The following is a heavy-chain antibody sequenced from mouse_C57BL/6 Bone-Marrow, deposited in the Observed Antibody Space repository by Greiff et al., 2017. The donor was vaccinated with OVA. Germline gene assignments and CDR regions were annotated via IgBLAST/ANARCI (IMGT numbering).Heavy chain of an antibody. CDR1: GYTFPGYW. CDR2: ILPGSGST. CDR3: ARGRKKRWLLGFAY. D-gene: IGHD2-3*01. Sequence: VQLQESGAELMKPGASVKLSCKATGYTFPGYWIEWVKQRPGHGLEWIGEILPGSGSTNYNEKFKGKATFTADTSANTAYMQLSSLTTEDSAIYYCARGRKKRWLLGFAYWGQGTLVTVSA. V-gene: IGHV1-9*01. J-gene: IGHJ3*01.